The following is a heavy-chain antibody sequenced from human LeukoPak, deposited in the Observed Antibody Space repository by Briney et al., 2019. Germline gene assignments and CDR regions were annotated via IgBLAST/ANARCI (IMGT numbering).Heavy chain of an antibody. CDR2: IIPIFGTA. J-gene: IGHJ6*02. CDR1: GGTFSSYA. D-gene: IGHD6-19*01. V-gene: IGHV1-69*13. Sequence: ASVKVSCKASGGTFSSYAISWVRQAPGQGLEWMGGIIPIFGTANYAQKFQGRVTITADESTSTAYMELSSLRSEDTAVYYCARVKQWLVFRNYYYGMDVWGQGTTVTVSS. CDR3: ARVKQWLVFRNYYYGMDV.